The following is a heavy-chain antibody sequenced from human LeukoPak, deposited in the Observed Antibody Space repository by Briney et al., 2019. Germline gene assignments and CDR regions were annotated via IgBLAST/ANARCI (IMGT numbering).Heavy chain of an antibody. D-gene: IGHD2-2*02. CDR1: RFTFSSYE. Sequence: GGSLRLSCAASRFTFSSYEMNWVRQAPGKGLEWVSYISSSGSTIYYADFVKGRFTISRDNAKNSLFPQMNSLRAEDTAVYYCARGGAIAKWFDPWGQGTLVTVSS. J-gene: IGHJ5*02. CDR2: ISSSGSTI. V-gene: IGHV3-48*03. CDR3: ARGGAIAKWFDP.